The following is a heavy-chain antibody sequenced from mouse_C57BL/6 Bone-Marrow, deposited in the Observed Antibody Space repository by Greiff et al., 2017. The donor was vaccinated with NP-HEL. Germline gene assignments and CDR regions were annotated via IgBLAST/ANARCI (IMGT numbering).Heavy chain of an antibody. J-gene: IGHJ1*03. CDR2: ISSGSSTI. Sequence: EVQLVESGGGLVKPGGSLKLSCAASGFTFSDYGMHWVRQAPVKGLEWVAYISSGSSTIYYADTVKGRFTISRDNAKNTLFLQMTSLRSEDTAMYYCASPITTVVATTDWYFDVWGTGTTVTVSS. CDR1: GFTFSDYG. D-gene: IGHD1-1*01. CDR3: ASPITTVVATTDWYFDV. V-gene: IGHV5-17*01.